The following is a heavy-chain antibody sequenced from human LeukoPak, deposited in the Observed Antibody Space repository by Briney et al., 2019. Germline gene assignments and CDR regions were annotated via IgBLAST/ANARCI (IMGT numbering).Heavy chain of an antibody. J-gene: IGHJ4*02. V-gene: IGHV4-34*01. D-gene: IGHD3-10*01. Sequence: SETLSLTSAVYGGSFSGYYWSWIRQPPGKGLEWIGEINHSGSTNYNPSLKSRVTISVDTSKNQFSLKLSSVTAADTAVYYCARGRYYGSRPFDYWGQGTLVTVSS. CDR1: GGSFSGYY. CDR2: INHSGST. CDR3: ARGRYYGSRPFDY.